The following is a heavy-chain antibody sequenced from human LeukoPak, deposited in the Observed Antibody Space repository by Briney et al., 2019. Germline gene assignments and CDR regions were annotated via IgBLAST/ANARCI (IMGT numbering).Heavy chain of an antibody. D-gene: IGHD6-13*01. CDR1: GFTFSSYA. J-gene: IGHJ1*01. Sequence: GGSLRLSCAASGFTFSSYAMSWVRQAPGKGLEWVSGISGSGDSTYYADSVKGRFTISRDNSKNTLYLQMNSLRAEDTAVYYCARGRYDPYSSSIEYFQHWGQGTLVTVSS. V-gene: IGHV3-23*01. CDR2: ISGSGDST. CDR3: ARGRYDPYSSSIEYFQH.